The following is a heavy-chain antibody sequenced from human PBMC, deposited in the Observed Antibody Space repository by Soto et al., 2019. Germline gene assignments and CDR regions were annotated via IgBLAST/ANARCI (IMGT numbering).Heavy chain of an antibody. D-gene: IGHD6-19*01. Sequence: SETLSLTCTVSGGSISSSSYYWGWIRQPPGKGLEWIGSIYYSGSTYYNPSLKSRVTISVDTSKNQFSLKLSSVTAADTAVYYCARLKWVVEPWGQGTLVTVSS. CDR1: GGSISSSSYY. CDR3: ARLKWVVEP. CDR2: IYYSGST. V-gene: IGHV4-39*01. J-gene: IGHJ5*02.